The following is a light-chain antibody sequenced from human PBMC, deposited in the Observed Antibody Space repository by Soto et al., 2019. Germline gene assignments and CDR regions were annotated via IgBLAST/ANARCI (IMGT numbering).Light chain of an antibody. V-gene: IGLV2-14*03. Sequence: QSVLTQPASVSGSPGQSITISCTGTSSDVGGYNYVSWYQHHPGKAPKLLIYNVSDRPSGVSNRFSGSKSGNTASLIISGRQAEDEADYYCNSYTASRTLVFGGGTKLTVL. J-gene: IGLJ2*01. CDR1: SSDVGGYNY. CDR3: NSYTASRTLV. CDR2: NVS.